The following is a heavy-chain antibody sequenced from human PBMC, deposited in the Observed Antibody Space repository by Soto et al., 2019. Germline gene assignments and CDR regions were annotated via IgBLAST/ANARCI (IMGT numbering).Heavy chain of an antibody. CDR2: IIPIFGTA. Sequence: VASVKVSCKASGGTFSSYAISWVRQAPGQGLEWMGGIIPIFGTANYAQKFQGRVTITADKSTSTAYMELSSLRSEDTAVYYCARGNCSSTSCYLGDYYYGMDVWGQGTTGTVCS. D-gene: IGHD2-2*01. J-gene: IGHJ6*02. V-gene: IGHV1-69*06. CDR3: ARGNCSSTSCYLGDYYYGMDV. CDR1: GGTFSSYA.